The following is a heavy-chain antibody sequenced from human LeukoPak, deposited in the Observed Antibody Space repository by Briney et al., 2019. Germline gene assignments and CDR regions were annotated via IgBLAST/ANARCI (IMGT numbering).Heavy chain of an antibody. Sequence: ASVKVSCKASGYTFTSYYMHWVRQAPGQGLEWMGIINPSGGSTSYAQKFQGRVTMTRDTSTSTVYMELSSLRSEDTAVYYCARAERRDGYNYAFDIWGQGTMVTVSS. D-gene: IGHD5-12*01. CDR2: INPSGGST. CDR3: ARAERRDGYNYAFDI. V-gene: IGHV1-46*01. J-gene: IGHJ3*02. CDR1: GYTFTSYY.